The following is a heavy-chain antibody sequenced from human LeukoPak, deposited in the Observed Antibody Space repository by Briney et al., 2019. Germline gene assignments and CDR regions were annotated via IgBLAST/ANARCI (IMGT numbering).Heavy chain of an antibody. CDR2: IKGKTDGGTT. D-gene: IGHD3-3*01. CDR1: GFTFSNAW. V-gene: IGHV3-15*01. Sequence: GGSLRLSCAASGFTFSNAWMSWVRQAPGKGLEWVGRIKGKTDGGTTDYAAPVKGRFTISRDDSKNTLYLQMNSLKTEDTAVYYCTTDWGFWSGYRRDFDYWGQGTLVTVSS. CDR3: TTDWGFWSGYRRDFDY. J-gene: IGHJ4*02.